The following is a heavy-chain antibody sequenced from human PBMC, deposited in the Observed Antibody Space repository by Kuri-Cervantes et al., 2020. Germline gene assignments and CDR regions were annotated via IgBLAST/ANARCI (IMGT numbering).Heavy chain of an antibody. CDR2: IYHSGST. CDR3: ARDATNYDYVWGSYRTYGMDV. V-gene: IGHV4-31*02. J-gene: IGHJ6*02. Sequence: SCTVSGGSISSSSYYWSWIRQHPGKGLEWIGYIYHSGSTYYNPSLKSRVSISVDRSKNQFSLKLSSVTAADTAVYYCARDATNYDYVWGSYRTYGMDVWGQGTTVTVSS. CDR1: GGSISSSSYY. D-gene: IGHD3-16*02.